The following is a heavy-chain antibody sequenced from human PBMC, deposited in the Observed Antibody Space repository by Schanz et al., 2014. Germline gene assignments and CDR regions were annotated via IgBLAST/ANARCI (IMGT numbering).Heavy chain of an antibody. D-gene: IGHD3-9*01. CDR1: GYTFTAYF. CDR3: AFDRDDAYDI. CDR2: INPNTGGT. V-gene: IGHV1-2*06. J-gene: IGHJ3*02. Sequence: QVQLVQSGVEVKKPGASVKVSCKASGYTFTAYFIHWVRQAPGQGLEWMGRINPNTGGTNFAQKFQGRVTMTRDTSISTAYMDLSSLISEDTAVYYCAFDRDDAYDIWGQGTTVTVSS.